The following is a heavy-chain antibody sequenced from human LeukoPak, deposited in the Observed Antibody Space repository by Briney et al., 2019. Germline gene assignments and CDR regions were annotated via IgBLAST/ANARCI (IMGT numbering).Heavy chain of an antibody. D-gene: IGHD2-21*02. J-gene: IGHJ4*02. CDR1: GGSFSGYY. CDR3: ARDQAYCGGDCYFDF. Sequence: SETLSLTCAVYGGSFSGYYWSWIRQPPGKGLEWIGEINHSGSTNYNPSLKSRVTISVDTSKNQFSLKLRSVTAADTAVYYCARDQAYCGGDCYFDFWGQGTLVTVSS. V-gene: IGHV4-34*01. CDR2: INHSGST.